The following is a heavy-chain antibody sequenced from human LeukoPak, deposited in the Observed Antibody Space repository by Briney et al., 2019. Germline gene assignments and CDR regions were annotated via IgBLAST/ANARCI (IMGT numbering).Heavy chain of an antibody. Sequence: GESLKISWNGSGYSFTSYWSGWGRQMPGKVVEWRGIIYPGDSDTRYSPSFQGQVTISADKSISTAYLQWSSLKASDTAMNYCARRFGDLYYYYGMDVWGQGTTVTVSS. V-gene: IGHV5-51*01. D-gene: IGHD4-17*01. CDR3: ARRFGDLYYYYGMDV. CDR1: GYSFTSYW. J-gene: IGHJ6*02. CDR2: IYPGDSDT.